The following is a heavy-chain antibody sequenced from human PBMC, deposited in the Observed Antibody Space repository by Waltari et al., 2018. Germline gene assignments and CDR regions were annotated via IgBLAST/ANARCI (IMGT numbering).Heavy chain of an antibody. D-gene: IGHD3-10*01. V-gene: IGHV4-34*01. Sequence: QVQLQQWGAGLLKPSETMSLTCAVYGGSFSGYYWRWIRQPPGKGLEWIGEINHSGSTNYNPSLKSRVTISVDTSKNQFSLKLSSVTAADTAVYYCARVAPGRFRELKYYFDYWGQGTLVTVSS. CDR1: GGSFSGYY. CDR2: INHSGST. J-gene: IGHJ4*02. CDR3: ARVAPGRFRELKYYFDY.